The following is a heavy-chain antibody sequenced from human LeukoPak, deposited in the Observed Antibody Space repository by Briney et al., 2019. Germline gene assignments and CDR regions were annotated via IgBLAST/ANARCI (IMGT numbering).Heavy chain of an antibody. CDR2: ISSSGSTI. CDR3: XXXXXXXXXXXSXXXXDI. CDR1: TFXXYE. J-gene: IGHJ3*02. V-gene: IGHV3-48*03. Sequence: TFXXYEMNWVRQAPGKGLEWVSYISSSGSTIYYADSVKDRFTISRDNAKNSLYLQMNRLRDEDTAVYYCXXXXXXXXXXXSXXXXDIWGQXTXVTVSS.